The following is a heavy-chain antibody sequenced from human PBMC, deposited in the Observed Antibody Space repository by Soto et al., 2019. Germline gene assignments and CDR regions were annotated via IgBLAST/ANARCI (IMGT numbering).Heavy chain of an antibody. CDR3: ASLISGYVKY. J-gene: IGHJ4*02. Sequence: PSETLSLTCTVSGDSITSSTYSWGWIRQPPGKGLEWLATIYSSGSTFYNPSHNGRVTISVDTSKNQFSLKLTSVTAADTDLYYCASLISGYVKYWGQGTLVTVSS. CDR1: GDSITSSTYS. D-gene: IGHD5-12*01. CDR2: IYSSGST. V-gene: IGHV4-39*01.